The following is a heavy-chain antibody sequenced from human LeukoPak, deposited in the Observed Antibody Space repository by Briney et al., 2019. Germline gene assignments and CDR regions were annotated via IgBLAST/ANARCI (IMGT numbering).Heavy chain of an antibody. CDR3: ARDTGFPFFDY. Sequence: VASVKVSCKTSGYTFTGYYLHWVRQAPGQGPEWMGWINPNYGGTKYAPKFQGRVTMTRDTSITTAYMELSRLTSDDTAVYYCARDTGFPFFDYWGQGSLVTVSS. J-gene: IGHJ4*02. V-gene: IGHV1-2*02. CDR1: GYTFTGYY. CDR2: INPNYGGT.